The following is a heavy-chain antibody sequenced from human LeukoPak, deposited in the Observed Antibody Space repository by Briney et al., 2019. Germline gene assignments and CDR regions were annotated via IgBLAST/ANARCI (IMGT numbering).Heavy chain of an antibody. CDR2: IYSDDTT. Sequence: GGSLRLSCAASGLTVSRDYMSWVRQAPGKGLEWVSLIYSDDTTRYADSVRGRFTISRDNSKNTVFLQMNSLRAEDTAVYYCARYYASSAQTGGAFDIRGQGTMVTVSS. J-gene: IGHJ3*02. V-gene: IGHV3-66*01. CDR1: GLTVSRDY. D-gene: IGHD3-22*01. CDR3: ARYYASSAQTGGAFDI.